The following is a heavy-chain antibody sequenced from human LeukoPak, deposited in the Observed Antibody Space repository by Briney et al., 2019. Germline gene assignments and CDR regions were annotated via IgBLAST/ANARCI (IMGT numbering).Heavy chain of an antibody. CDR1: GFTFSSYA. CDR3: GRGHWGLDY. J-gene: IGHJ4*02. V-gene: IGHV3-30*04. Sequence: PGRSLRLSCAASGFTFSSYAMHWVRQAPGKGLEWVAVISYDGSNKYYADSVKGRFTISRDNSKNTLYLQMNSLRAEDTAVYYCGRGHWGLDYWGQGALVTVSS. CDR2: ISYDGSNK. D-gene: IGHD7-27*01.